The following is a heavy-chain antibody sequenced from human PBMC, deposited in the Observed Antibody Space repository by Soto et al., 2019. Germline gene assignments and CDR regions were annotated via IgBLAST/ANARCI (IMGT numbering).Heavy chain of an antibody. V-gene: IGHV4-39*01. CDR1: GGSISSSSYY. J-gene: IGHJ6*02. CDR2: IFYSGST. D-gene: IGHD2-15*01. Sequence: SETLSLTCTVSGGSISSSSYYWGWIRQPPGKGLERIGSIFYSGSTYYNTSLKSRVTISVDTSKKQFSLKQSTVTAADTAVYYCARHLTYCSAGSCYSDFPYYGMDVWGQGTTVT. CDR3: ARHLTYCSAGSCYSDFPYYGMDV.